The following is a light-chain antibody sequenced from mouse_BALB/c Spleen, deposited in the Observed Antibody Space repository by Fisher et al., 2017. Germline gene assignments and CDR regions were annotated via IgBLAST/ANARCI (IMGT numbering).Light chain of an antibody. J-gene: IGKJ5*01. V-gene: IGKV4-57*01. CDR2: STS. CDR3: QQRSSYPLT. CDR1: SSVSY. Sequence: IVLTQSPAIMSASPGEKVTITYSASSSVSYMHWFQQKPGTSPKLWIYSTSNLASGVPARISGSGSGTSYSLTISRMEAEDAATYYCQQRSSYPLTFGAGTKLEL.